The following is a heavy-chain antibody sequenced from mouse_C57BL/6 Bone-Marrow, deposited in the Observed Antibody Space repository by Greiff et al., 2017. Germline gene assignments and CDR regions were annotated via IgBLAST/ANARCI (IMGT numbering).Heavy chain of an antibody. CDR1: GFTFSDYY. D-gene: IGHD1-1*01. V-gene: IGHV5-16*01. J-gene: IGHJ1*03. CDR3: ARDASTVVATGYFDV. CDR2: INYDGSST. Sequence: EVKLVESEGGLVQPGSSMKLSCTASGFTFSDYYMAWVRQVPEKGLEWVANINYDGSSTYYLDSLKSRFIISRDTAKNILYLQMSSLKSEDTATYYCARDASTVVATGYFDVWGTGTTVTVSS.